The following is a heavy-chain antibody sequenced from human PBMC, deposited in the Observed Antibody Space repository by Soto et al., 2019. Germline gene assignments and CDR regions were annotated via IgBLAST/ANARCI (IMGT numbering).Heavy chain of an antibody. V-gene: IGHV3-30-3*01. CDR2: ISYDGSNK. Sequence: QVQLVESGGGVVQPGRSLRLSCAATGFTFSRYGMHWVRQAPGKGLEWVAVISYDGSNKYYADSVKGRFTISRDNSKKTLYLQMNSLRAEDTAVYYCARDGSWTWGGGDFDDAFDIWGQGTMVTVSS. CDR3: ARDGSWTWGGGDFDDAFDI. J-gene: IGHJ3*02. D-gene: IGHD2-21*02. CDR1: GFTFSRYG.